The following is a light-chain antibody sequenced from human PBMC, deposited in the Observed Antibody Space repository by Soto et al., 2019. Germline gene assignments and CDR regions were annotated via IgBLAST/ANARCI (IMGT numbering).Light chain of an antibody. CDR2: EAS. J-gene: IGKJ4*01. Sequence: DIQMTQSPSSLSASVGDRVTITCQASQAIGNYLTWYQQKPGKAPKLLIYEASNLETGVPSRFSGSESGTDFTFSSNSLQPEDIATYYCQQYDDLPFTFGGRTKVEIK. CDR3: QQYDDLPFT. CDR1: QAIGNY. V-gene: IGKV1-33*01.